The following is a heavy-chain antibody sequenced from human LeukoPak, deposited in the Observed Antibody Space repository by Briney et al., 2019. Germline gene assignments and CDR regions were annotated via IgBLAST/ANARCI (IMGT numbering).Heavy chain of an antibody. CDR1: GFIFSNYA. CDR3: ARDVGHFDASGSYYDY. CDR2: IHKDGSEK. V-gene: IGHV3-7*01. J-gene: IGHJ4*02. D-gene: IGHD3-10*01. Sequence: GGSLRLSCAASGFIFSNYAMHWVRQAPGKGLEWVANIHKDGSEKYYVGSVKGRFTISRDNAKNSLYLQMNSLRADDTAVYYCARDVGHFDASGSYYDYWGQGTLVTVSS.